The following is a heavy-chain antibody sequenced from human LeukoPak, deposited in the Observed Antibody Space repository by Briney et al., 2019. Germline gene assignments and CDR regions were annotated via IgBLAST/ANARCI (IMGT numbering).Heavy chain of an antibody. D-gene: IGHD2-2*01. Sequence: SETLSLTCTVSGGSTSSGDYYWSWIRQPPGKGLEWIGYIYSGSTYYNPSLKSRVTISVDTSKNQFSLKLSSVTAADTAVYYCARANGVSPSFCSSTSCYEDFDYWGQGTLVTVSS. J-gene: IGHJ4*02. CDR3: ARANGVSPSFCSSTSCYEDFDY. CDR2: IYSGST. V-gene: IGHV4-30-4*01. CDR1: GGSTSSGDYY.